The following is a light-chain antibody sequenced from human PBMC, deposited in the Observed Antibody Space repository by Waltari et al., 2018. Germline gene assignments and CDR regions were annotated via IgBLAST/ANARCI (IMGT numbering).Light chain of an antibody. CDR2: EVS. V-gene: IGLV2-14*01. CDR3: SSYTSSSTLV. J-gene: IGLJ1*01. Sequence: QSALTQPASVSGSPGQSITISCTGTSSDVGGYNYVSWYQQHPGKAPKLMIYEVSNLPSGVSNRFSGSKSGTTASLTISGLQAEDEADYYCSSYTSSSTLVFGTGTKVTVL. CDR1: SSDVGGYNY.